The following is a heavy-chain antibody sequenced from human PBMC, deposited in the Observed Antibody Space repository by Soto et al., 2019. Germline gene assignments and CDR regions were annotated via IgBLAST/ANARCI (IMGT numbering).Heavy chain of an antibody. J-gene: IGHJ5*02. CDR3: AKDQGIASRPRWFDP. D-gene: IGHD6-13*01. Sequence: EVQLVESGGGLIQPGGSLRLSCAASGFTVSSNYMSWVRQAPGKGLEWVSVIYSGGSTYYADSVKGRFTISRDNSKNTLSLQMNSLRAEDTAIYYCAKDQGIASRPRWFDPWGQGTLVTVSS. CDR2: IYSGGST. V-gene: IGHV3-53*01. CDR1: GFTVSSNY.